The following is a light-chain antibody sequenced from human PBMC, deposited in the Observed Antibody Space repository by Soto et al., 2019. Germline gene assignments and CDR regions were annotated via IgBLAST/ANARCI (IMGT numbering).Light chain of an antibody. V-gene: IGLV1-40*01. Sequence: QSVLTQPPSVSGAPGQRVTISCTGSRSNIGAGYAVHWYQQLPRTAPKLLIYDNTNRPSGVPDRFSASESGTSASLAITGLQSEDEADYYCQSYDTSLSASVFGGGTKVTVL. CDR3: QSYDTSLSASV. CDR2: DNT. J-gene: IGLJ2*01. CDR1: RSNIGAGYA.